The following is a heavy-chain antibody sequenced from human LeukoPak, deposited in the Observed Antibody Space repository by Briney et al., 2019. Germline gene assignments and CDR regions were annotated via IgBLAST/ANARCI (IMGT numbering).Heavy chain of an antibody. CDR2: ISSGGST. CDR3: SRDRMATKSFNY. V-gene: IGHV3-66*02. Sequence: GGSLRLSCAASGFTVSSNYMSWVCQAPGKGLEWVSVISSGGSTYYPDSVKGRFTISRDSSKNTLYLQMNSLRAEGTAVYYCSRDRMATKSFNYWGQGTLVTVSS. CDR1: GFTVSSNY. J-gene: IGHJ4*02. D-gene: IGHD5-24*01.